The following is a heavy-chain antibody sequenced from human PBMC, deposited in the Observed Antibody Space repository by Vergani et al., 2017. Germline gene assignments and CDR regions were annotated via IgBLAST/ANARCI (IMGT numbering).Heavy chain of an antibody. Sequence: QVQLAESGGGRVQPGRSLRLSCAASGFSFSSHAIHWVRQAPGKGLEWVAVISNDGSKKYYADSVKGRFTISRDNSKNTLDLQMNSLRTQDTAVYYCAKAGAVTSGSLHNSFYMDVWGKGTTVTVS. CDR3: AKAGAVTSGSLHNSFYMDV. V-gene: IGHV3-30*18. CDR1: GFSFSSHA. D-gene: IGHD3-10*01. J-gene: IGHJ6*03. CDR2: ISNDGSKK.